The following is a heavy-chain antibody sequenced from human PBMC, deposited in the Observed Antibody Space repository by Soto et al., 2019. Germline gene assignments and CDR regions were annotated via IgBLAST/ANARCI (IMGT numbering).Heavy chain of an antibody. CDR3: ARDLSSSSSYYYYGMDV. Sequence: KSSETLSLTCAVSGGSISSSNWWSWVRQPPGKGLEWIGEIYHSGSTNYNPSLKSRVTISVDKSKNQFSLKLSSVTAADTAVYYCARDLSSSSSYYYYGMDVWGQGTTVTVSS. V-gene: IGHV4-4*02. J-gene: IGHJ6*02. CDR2: IYHSGST. D-gene: IGHD6-6*01. CDR1: GGSISSSNW.